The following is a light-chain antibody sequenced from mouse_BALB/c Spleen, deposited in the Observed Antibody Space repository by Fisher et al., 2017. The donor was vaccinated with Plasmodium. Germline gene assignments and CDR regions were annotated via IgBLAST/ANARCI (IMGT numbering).Light chain of an antibody. J-gene: IGKJ5*01. CDR1: QGISNY. CDR3: QHGDSWPLT. Sequence: DIVLTQTPATLSVTPGDRVSLSCRASQGISNYLHWYQQKSHGSPRLLISYSSQSISGIPSRFSGNGSGKDFTLSINSVETEDFGMYFCQHGDSWPLTFGAGTKLELK. CDR2: YSS. V-gene: IGKV5-45*01.